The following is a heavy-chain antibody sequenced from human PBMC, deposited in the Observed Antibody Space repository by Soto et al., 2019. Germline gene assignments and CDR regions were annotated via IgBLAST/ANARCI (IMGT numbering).Heavy chain of an antibody. J-gene: IGHJ5*02. Sequence: SETLSLTCTVPGGSVNIGTYYWSWIRQPPGKGLEWIGFIHYSGSTSYNPSLKSRVSITLETSKSQFSLRLTSVTASDTAVYYCARLGAYYQSLDPWGQGTVVTVSS. CDR1: GGSVNIGTYY. V-gene: IGHV4-61*01. D-gene: IGHD2-21*01. CDR3: ARLGAYYQSLDP. CDR2: IHYSGST.